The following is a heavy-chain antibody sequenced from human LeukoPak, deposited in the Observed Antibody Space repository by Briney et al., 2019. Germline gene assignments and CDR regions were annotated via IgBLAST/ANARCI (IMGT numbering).Heavy chain of an antibody. CDR2: IYYSGST. Sequence: SQTLSLTCSASGGSISSGGYYWSWIRQHPGKGLEWIGYIYYSGSTYYNPSLKSRVTISVDTSKNQFSLKLSSVTAADTAVYYCARDVQQDDYSNFNWFDPWGQGTLVTVSS. V-gene: IGHV4-31*03. J-gene: IGHJ5*02. D-gene: IGHD4-11*01. CDR1: GGSISSGGYY. CDR3: ARDVQQDDYSNFNWFDP.